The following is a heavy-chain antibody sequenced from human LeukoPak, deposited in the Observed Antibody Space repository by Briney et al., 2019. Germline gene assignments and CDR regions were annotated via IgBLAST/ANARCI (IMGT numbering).Heavy chain of an antibody. V-gene: IGHV1-2*02. J-gene: IGHJ6*03. CDR3: ARESNGYMVRGVIQVCYYYMDV. CDR1: GYTFTGYY. CDR2: INPNSGGT. D-gene: IGHD3-10*01. Sequence: ASVKVSCKASGYTFTGYYMHWVRQAPGQGLEWMGWINPNSGGTNYAQKFQGRVTMTRDTSISTAYMELSRLRSDDTAVYYCARESNGYMVRGVIQVCYYYMDVWGKGTTVTISS.